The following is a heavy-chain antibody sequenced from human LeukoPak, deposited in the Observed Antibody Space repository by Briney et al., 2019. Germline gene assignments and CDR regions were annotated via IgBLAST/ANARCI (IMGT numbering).Heavy chain of an antibody. D-gene: IGHD5-12*01. CDR2: INPNSGGT. Sequence: ASVRVSCKASGYTFIDYYIHWVRQAPGQGLEWIGWINPNSGGTNYAQHFQGRVTMTRDTSIRTVYMELSRLRSDDTAVYYCARRGYPVYYYYMDVWGKGTTVTISS. J-gene: IGHJ6*03. CDR3: ARRGYPVYYYYMDV. V-gene: IGHV1-2*02. CDR1: GYTFIDYY.